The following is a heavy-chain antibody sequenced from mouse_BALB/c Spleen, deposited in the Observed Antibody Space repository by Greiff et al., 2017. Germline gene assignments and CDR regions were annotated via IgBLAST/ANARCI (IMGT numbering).Heavy chain of an antibody. D-gene: IGHD2-12*01. CDR2: IWWDDDK. CDR1: GFSLSTSGMG. V-gene: IGHV8-8*01. Sequence: QVTLKESGPGILQPSQTLSLTCSFSGFSLSTSGMGVGWIRQPSGKGLEWLAHIWWDDDKRYNPALKSRLTISKDTSSNQVFLKIASVDTADTATYYCARIWLSNDRVFAYWGQGTLVTVSA. J-gene: IGHJ3*01. CDR3: ARIWLSNDRVFAY.